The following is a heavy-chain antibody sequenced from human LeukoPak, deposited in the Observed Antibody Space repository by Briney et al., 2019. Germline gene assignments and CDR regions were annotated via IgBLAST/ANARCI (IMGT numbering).Heavy chain of an antibody. CDR1: GGSLNNYY. CDR3: AREGASYDILTGARPRYWYFDL. J-gene: IGHJ2*01. Sequence: ASETLSLTCTVSGGSLNNYYWSWIRQPPGQGLEWIGYIYYTGSTHYNPSLKSRVTISVDTSKNQFSLKLSSVTAADTAVYYCAREGASYDILTGARPRYWYFDLWGRGTLVTVSS. D-gene: IGHD3-9*01. CDR2: IYYTGST. V-gene: IGHV4-59*12.